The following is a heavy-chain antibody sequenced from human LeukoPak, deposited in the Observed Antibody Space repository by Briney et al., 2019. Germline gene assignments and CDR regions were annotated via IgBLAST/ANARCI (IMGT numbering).Heavy chain of an antibody. CDR3: VRHRPPPLIVQAGDFAS. D-gene: IGHD2/OR15-2a*01. Sequence: ETLSLTPRVSRGSPCGSSSYWAWIRHPPGKGLGWMGSVLQSGRTDTNPPLNSQPSVSVNTSNNQFSRKWTSVTPAETPFSLCVRHRPPPLIVQAGDFASWGEGPLVTLS. CDR1: RGSPCGSSSY. V-gene: IGHV4-39*01. J-gene: IGHJ4*02. CDR2: VLQSGRT.